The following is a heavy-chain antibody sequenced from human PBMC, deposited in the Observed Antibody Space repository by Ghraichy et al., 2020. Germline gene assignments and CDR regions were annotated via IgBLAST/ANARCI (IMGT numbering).Heavy chain of an antibody. CDR1: GGTFKSYT. V-gene: IGHV1-69*06. J-gene: IGHJ4*02. Sequence: SVKVSCKTSGGTFKSYTINWVRQAPGQGLEWMGGIIPLFGTANNAQKFQGRVTITADKSTSTAYMELSSLRSDDTAVYYCARDESSAVTTWAFDYWGQGTLVTVSS. CDR3: ARDESSAVTTWAFDY. D-gene: IGHD4-17*01. CDR2: IIPLFGTA.